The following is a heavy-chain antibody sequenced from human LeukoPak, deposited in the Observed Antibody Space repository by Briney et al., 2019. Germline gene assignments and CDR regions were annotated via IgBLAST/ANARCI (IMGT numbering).Heavy chain of an antibody. CDR2: IGTAGDT. CDR1: GFTFSSYD. V-gene: IGHV3-13*01. D-gene: IGHD1-26*01. Sequence: GGSLRLSCAASGFTFSSYDMHWVRQPTGKGLEWVSAIGTAGDTYYSHSVKGRFTISRDNAKNSLYLQMNSLRAEDTAVYYCARDLVGATLDNWFDPWGQGTLVTVSS. CDR3: ARDLVGATLDNWFDP. J-gene: IGHJ5*02.